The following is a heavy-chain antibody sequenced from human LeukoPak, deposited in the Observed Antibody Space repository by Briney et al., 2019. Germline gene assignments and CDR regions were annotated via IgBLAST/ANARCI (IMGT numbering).Heavy chain of an antibody. CDR3: ARDNGGGYSSSWYVFDI. Sequence: ASVKVSCKASGGTFSSYAISWVRQAPGQGLEWMGGIIPIFGTANYAQKFQGRVTITADKSTSTAYMELSSLRSEDTAVYYCARDNGGGYSSSWYVFDIWGQGTMVTVSS. CDR1: GGTFSSYA. V-gene: IGHV1-69*06. D-gene: IGHD6-13*01. CDR2: IIPIFGTA. J-gene: IGHJ3*02.